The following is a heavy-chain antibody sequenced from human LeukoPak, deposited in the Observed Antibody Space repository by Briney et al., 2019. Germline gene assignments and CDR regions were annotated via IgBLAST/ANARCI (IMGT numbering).Heavy chain of an antibody. CDR2: IRYDGSNE. J-gene: IGHJ4*02. CDR3: TKSFWSGYTYYFDY. CDR1: GFTFSDYG. Sequence: GGSLRLSCVASGFTFSDYGMHWVRPAPGKGLEWVAFIRYDGSNEYYVDSVKGRFTVSRDNSKNTLYLQMNSLRAEDTAVYYCTKSFWSGYTYYFDYWGQGTLVTVSS. D-gene: IGHD3-3*01. V-gene: IGHV3-30*02.